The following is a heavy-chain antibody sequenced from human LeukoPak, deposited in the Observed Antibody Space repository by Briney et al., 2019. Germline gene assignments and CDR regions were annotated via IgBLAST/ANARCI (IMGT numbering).Heavy chain of an antibody. V-gene: IGHV1-69*05. D-gene: IGHD5-18*01. J-gene: IGHJ4*02. CDR2: IIPIFGTA. CDR1: GATFSIYA. CDR3: AAGSGYSYGTIYY. Sequence: SVKLSFNASGATFSIYAISWVRQPPGQGHGWMGRIIPIFGTANYAQKFQGRGTITTDESTSTAYMELRSLRTEATAAYYSAAGSGYSYGTIYYCGEGDLVSVSS.